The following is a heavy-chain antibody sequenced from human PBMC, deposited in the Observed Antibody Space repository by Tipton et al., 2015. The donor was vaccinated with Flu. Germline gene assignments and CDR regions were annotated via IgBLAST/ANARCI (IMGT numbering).Heavy chain of an antibody. Sequence: TLSLTCTVSGGSISSYYWSWIRQPAGKGLEWIGRTYISGSTNYNPSLKSRVTLSVDTSKNQFSLKLSSVTAADMAIYYCASERSYGDWYFDLWGRGILVTVSS. D-gene: IGHD4-17*01. J-gene: IGHJ2*01. CDR2: TYISGST. CDR1: GGSISSYY. CDR3: ASERSYGDWYFDL. V-gene: IGHV4-4*07.